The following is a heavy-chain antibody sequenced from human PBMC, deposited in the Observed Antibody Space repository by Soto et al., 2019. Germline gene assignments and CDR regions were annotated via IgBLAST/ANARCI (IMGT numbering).Heavy chain of an antibody. CDR3: ARDLLPRLFDP. Sequence: EVQLVESGGGLVKPGGSLRLSCAASGFTFSSYSMNWVRQAPGKGLEWVSSISSSSSYIYYADSVKGRFNISRDNAKNPPYLQMNSLRAEDTAVYYCARDLLPRLFDPWGQGTLVTVSS. CDR2: ISSSSSYI. V-gene: IGHV3-21*01. CDR1: GFTFSSYS. J-gene: IGHJ5*02.